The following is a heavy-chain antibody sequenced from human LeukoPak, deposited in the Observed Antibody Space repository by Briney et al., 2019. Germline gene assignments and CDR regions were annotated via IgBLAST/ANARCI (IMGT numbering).Heavy chain of an antibody. Sequence: GGSLRLSCTASGFPFSDYSMNWVRQAPGKGLEWISYIGISSGNTKYADSVKGRFTISADNTKNSLYLQMNSLPVEDTAVYYCARDHNYAFDNWGQGTLVSVSS. CDR1: GFPFSDYS. CDR2: IGISSGNT. J-gene: IGHJ4*02. D-gene: IGHD1-1*01. V-gene: IGHV3-48*04. CDR3: ARDHNYAFDN.